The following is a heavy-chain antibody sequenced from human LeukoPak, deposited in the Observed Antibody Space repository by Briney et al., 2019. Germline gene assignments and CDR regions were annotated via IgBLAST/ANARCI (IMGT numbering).Heavy chain of an antibody. CDR2: IYYSGST. Sequence: SETLSLTCTVSGGSISSYYWSWIRQPPGKGLEWIGYIYYSGSTNYNPSLKSRVTISVDTSKNQFSLKLSSVTAADTAVYYCARHGHRITYFDYWGQGTLVTVSS. J-gene: IGHJ4*02. CDR1: GGSISSYY. CDR3: ARHGHRITYFDY. V-gene: IGHV4-59*08.